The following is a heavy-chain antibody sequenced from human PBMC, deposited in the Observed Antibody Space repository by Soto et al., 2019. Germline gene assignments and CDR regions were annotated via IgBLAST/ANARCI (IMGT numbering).Heavy chain of an antibody. CDR3: AKDATRTSGWYHFDF. CDR2: ISDSGGSI. V-gene: IGHV3-23*01. Sequence: EVQLLESGGGLVQFGGSLRLSCAASGFTFSSFALGWVRQAPGKGLEWVAAISDSGGSIFYADSVKGRFTISRDNSKNTLYLQMNSLRAEDTDVYYCAKDATRTSGWYHFDFWGQGTLVTVSS. D-gene: IGHD6-19*01. J-gene: IGHJ4*02. CDR1: GFTFSSFA.